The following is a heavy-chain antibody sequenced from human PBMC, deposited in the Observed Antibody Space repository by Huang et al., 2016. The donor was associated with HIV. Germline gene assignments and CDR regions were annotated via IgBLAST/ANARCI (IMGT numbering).Heavy chain of an antibody. CDR3: AKDKNQLVPNWFDP. Sequence: QVKLVESGGGVVRPGGSLRLSCAACGFAFRGYAMHWVRQAPGKGPEWVSFIRYDGSDEYYADSVNGRFTISRDNSKNMVYLQMNRLRAEDTAVYYCAKDKNQLVPNWFDPWGQGTLVTVSS. CDR2: IRYDGSDE. D-gene: IGHD1-1*01. CDR1: GFAFRGYA. V-gene: IGHV3-30*02. J-gene: IGHJ5*02.